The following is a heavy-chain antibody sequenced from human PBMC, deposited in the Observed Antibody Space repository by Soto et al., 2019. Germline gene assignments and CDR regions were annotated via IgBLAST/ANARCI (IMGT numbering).Heavy chain of an antibody. CDR2: IIPIFGTA. CDR1: RGTFSSYA. D-gene: IGHD6-13*01. Sequence: GASVKVSCKASRGTFSSYAISWVRQAPGQGLEWMGGIIPIFGTANYAQKFQGRVTITADESTSTAYMELSSLRSEDTAVYYCARGKQLARYGMDVWGQGTTVTVSS. CDR3: ARGKQLARYGMDV. J-gene: IGHJ6*02. V-gene: IGHV1-69*13.